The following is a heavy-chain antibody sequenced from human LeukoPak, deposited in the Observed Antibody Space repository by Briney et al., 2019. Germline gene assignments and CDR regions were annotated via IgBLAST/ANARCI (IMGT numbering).Heavy chain of an antibody. D-gene: IGHD3-9*01. Sequence: SVKVSCKPSRGTFSSYAISWVRQAPGQRLEWRGGIIPIFGTANYAQKFQGRVTITADESTSTAYMELSSLRSEDTAVYYCARALTGGTYYDILTGYYPYYYYYGMDVWGKGTTVTVSS. CDR1: RGTFSSYA. CDR2: IIPIFGTA. CDR3: ARALTGGTYYDILTGYYPYYYYYGMDV. J-gene: IGHJ6*04. V-gene: IGHV1-69*01.